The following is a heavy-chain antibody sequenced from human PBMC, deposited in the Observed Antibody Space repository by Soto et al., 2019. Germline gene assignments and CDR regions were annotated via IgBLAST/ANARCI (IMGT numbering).Heavy chain of an antibody. Sequence: QVQLVQSGAEVKKPGASVKVSCKASGYTFTSYAMHWVRQAPGQRLEWMGWINAGNGNTKYSQKFQGRVTITRDTSASTGYRELSSLRSDDTAVYYCARDQDTIFGVVIREGAGYGMDVWGQGTTVTVSS. D-gene: IGHD3-3*01. CDR1: GYTFTSYA. CDR3: ARDQDTIFGVVIREGAGYGMDV. V-gene: IGHV1-3*01. J-gene: IGHJ6*02. CDR2: INAGNGNT.